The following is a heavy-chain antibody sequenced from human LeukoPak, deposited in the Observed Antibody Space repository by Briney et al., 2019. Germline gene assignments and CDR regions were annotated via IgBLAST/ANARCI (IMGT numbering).Heavy chain of an antibody. J-gene: IGHJ4*02. CDR2: ISHDGDTK. Sequence: PGRSLRLSCAASGFTFSSYARHWVRQAPGKGPEWVTVISHDGDTKYYADSVKGRFTISRDNSKNTLYLQMRSLRVDDTAMYYCARDPIPSAPDYFDHWGQGTLVTVSS. CDR3: ARDPIPSAPDYFDH. D-gene: IGHD1-14*01. CDR1: GFTFSSYA. V-gene: IGHV3-30-3*01.